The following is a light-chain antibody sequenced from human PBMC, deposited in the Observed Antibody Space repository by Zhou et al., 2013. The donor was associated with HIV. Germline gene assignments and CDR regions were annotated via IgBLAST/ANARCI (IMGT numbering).Light chain of an antibody. J-gene: IGKJ2*01. V-gene: IGKV1-39*01. CDR3: QQSYSTPYT. CDR1: QSISSY. CDR2: AAS. Sequence: DIQMTQSPSSLSASVGDRVTITCRASQSISSYLNWYQQKPGKAPKLLIYAASSLQSGVPSRFSGSGSGTDFTLTISSLQPEDFATYYCQQSYSTPYTFVQGPNAGDQT.